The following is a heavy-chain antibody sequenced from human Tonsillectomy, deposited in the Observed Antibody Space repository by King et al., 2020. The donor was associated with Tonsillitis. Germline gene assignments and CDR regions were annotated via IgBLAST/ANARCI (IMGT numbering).Heavy chain of an antibody. J-gene: IGHJ4*02. CDR3: ARQVRYNWNVHY. CDR1: GFTFSSYE. CDR2: ISSSGSTI. Sequence: VQLVESGGGLVQPGGSLRLSCAASGFTFSSYEMNWVRQAPGKGLEWVSSISSSGSTIYYADSVKGRFTISRDNAKNSLYLQMNSLRAEDTAVYYCARQVRYNWNVHYWGQGTLVTVSS. D-gene: IGHD1-20*01. V-gene: IGHV3-48*03.